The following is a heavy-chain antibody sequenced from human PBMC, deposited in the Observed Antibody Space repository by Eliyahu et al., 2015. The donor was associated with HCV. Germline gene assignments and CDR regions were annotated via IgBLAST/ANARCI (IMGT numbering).Heavy chain of an antibody. Sequence: EVQLLESGGGLVQPGGSLRLSCAASGLIFRNYDMSWVRQAPGKGLEWVSDISGSGGVTFYAGSVKGRFTISRDNSKNTLYLQMDSLGAEDTAVYYCATENPTLFHLDDWGQGTLVAVSS. D-gene: IGHD2-21*01. CDR3: ATENPTLFHLDD. V-gene: IGHV3-23*01. J-gene: IGHJ4*02. CDR1: GLIFRNYD. CDR2: ISGSGGVT.